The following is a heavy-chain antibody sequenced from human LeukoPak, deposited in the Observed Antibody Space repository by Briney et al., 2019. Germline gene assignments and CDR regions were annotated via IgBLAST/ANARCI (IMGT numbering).Heavy chain of an antibody. J-gene: IGHJ4*02. D-gene: IGHD3-22*01. CDR2: IRYDGSDK. CDR1: RFTFSSYG. Sequence: GGSLRLSCAASRFTFSSYGMHWVRQGPGKGLEWVAFIRYDGSDKQYADSVKGRFTVSRDNSKNTLYLQMNSLRAEDTAVYYCAKDRHYDSSGYQDYWGQGTLVTVSS. V-gene: IGHV3-30*02. CDR3: AKDRHYDSSGYQDY.